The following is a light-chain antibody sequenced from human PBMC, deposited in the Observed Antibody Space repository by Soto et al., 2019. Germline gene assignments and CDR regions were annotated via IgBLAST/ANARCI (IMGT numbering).Light chain of an antibody. CDR2: DAS. J-gene: IGKJ1*01. CDR1: QTISSW. Sequence: DIQMTQSHSTLSASVGDRVTITCRASQTISSWLAWYQQKPGKAPKLLIFDASSLESGVPSRFSGGGSGTEFTLTISSLQPDDFATYYCQQYQTYPWTFGQGAKVDIK. V-gene: IGKV1-5*01. CDR3: QQYQTYPWT.